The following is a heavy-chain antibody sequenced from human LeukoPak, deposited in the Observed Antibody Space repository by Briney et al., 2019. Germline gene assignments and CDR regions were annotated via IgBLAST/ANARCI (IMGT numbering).Heavy chain of an antibody. Sequence: SETLSLTCTVSGGPINSNTSYWGWIRQPPGKGLEWIGSITSSGSTYYNPSLNSRLIVSIDTSKNQFSLQLRSVTAADTAVYYCSRRSGTNYYYYYYGLDVWGQGTTVTVSS. CDR2: ITSSGST. CDR1: GGPINSNTSY. V-gene: IGHV4-39*01. CDR3: SRRSGTNYYYYYYGLDV. D-gene: IGHD1-1*01. J-gene: IGHJ6*02.